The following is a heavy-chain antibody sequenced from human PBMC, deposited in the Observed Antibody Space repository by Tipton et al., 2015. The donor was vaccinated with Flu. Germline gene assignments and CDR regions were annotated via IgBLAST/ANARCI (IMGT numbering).Heavy chain of an antibody. Sequence: SLRLSCAASGFTFSSYAMHWVRQAPGKGLEWVAVISYDGSNKYYADSVKGRFTISRDNSKNTLYLQMNSLRAEDTAVYYCARDLYDFWSGYYPTYYYYCGMDVWGQGTTVTVSS. V-gene: IGHV3-30-3*01. CDR1: GFTFSSYA. CDR3: ARDLYDFWSGYYPTYYYYCGMDV. CDR2: ISYDGSNK. D-gene: IGHD3-3*01. J-gene: IGHJ6*02.